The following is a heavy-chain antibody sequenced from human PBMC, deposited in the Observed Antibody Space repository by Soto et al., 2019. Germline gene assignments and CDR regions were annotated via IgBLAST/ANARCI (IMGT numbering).Heavy chain of an antibody. CDR3: AREGVAVSGYNWFDP. J-gene: IGHJ5*02. CDR1: GDSISSYY. CDR2: ISASGSS. Sequence: SETPSLTCQVSGDSISSYYWSWIRQPAGKGLEWIGRISASGSSNYNPSLKTRVTMSLDTSKSQFSLQLNSVTAADTAVYYCAREGVAVSGYNWFDPWGQGTLVTVSS. D-gene: IGHD3-22*01. V-gene: IGHV4-4*07.